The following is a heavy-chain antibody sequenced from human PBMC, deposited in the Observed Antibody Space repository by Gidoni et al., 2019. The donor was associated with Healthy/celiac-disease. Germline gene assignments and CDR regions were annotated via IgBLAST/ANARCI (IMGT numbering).Heavy chain of an antibody. J-gene: IGHJ6*02. V-gene: IGHV2-26*01. CDR2: IFSNDEK. CDR3: ARTIYSIAARLLNYYGMDV. CDR1: GFSLRNATTG. D-gene: IGHD6-6*01. Sequence: QVTLKASGPVLVKPTETLTLPCTASGFSLRNATTGVSWIRQPPGKALEWLAHIFSNDEKSYSTSLKSRLTISKDTSRSQVVLTMTNMDPVDTATYYCARTIYSIAARLLNYYGMDVWSQGTTVTVSS.